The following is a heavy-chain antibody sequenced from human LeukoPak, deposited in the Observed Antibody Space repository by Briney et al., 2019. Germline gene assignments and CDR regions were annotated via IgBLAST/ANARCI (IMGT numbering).Heavy chain of an antibody. J-gene: IGHJ5*02. D-gene: IGHD1-1*01. CDR1: GGSISSSSYY. V-gene: IGHV4-39*01. CDR3: ASPTGENA. CDR2: IYYSGST. Sequence: KSSETLSLTCTVSGGSISSSSYYWGWTRQPPGKGLEWIGSIYYSGSTYYNPSLKSRVTISVDTSKNQFSLKLSSVTAADTAVYYCASPTGENAWGQGTLVTVSS.